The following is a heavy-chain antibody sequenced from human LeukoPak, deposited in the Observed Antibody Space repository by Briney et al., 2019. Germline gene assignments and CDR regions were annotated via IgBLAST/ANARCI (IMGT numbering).Heavy chain of an antibody. Sequence: ASVKVSCKASGYTFTSYGISWVRQAPGQGLEWMGWISAYNGNTNYAQKLQGRVTMTTDTSTSTAYMELRSLRSDDTAVYYCASGSGVVGATTLGNYYYMDVWGKGTTVTVSS. CDR1: GYTFTSYG. J-gene: IGHJ6*03. D-gene: IGHD1-26*01. V-gene: IGHV1-18*01. CDR3: ASGSGVVGATTLGNYYYMDV. CDR2: ISAYNGNT.